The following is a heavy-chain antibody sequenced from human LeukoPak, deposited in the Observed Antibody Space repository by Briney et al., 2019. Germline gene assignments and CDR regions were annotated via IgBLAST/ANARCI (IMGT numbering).Heavy chain of an antibody. CDR3: ARDQQKRGYSYGLDYYYGMDV. Sequence: PGGSLRLSCAASGFTFSSYSMNWVRQAPGKGLEWVSSISSSSSYIYYADSVKGRFTISRDNAKNSLYLQMNSLRAEDTAVYYCARDQQKRGYSYGLDYYYGMDVWGQGTTVTVSS. J-gene: IGHJ6*02. CDR1: GFTFSSYS. D-gene: IGHD5-18*01. V-gene: IGHV3-21*01. CDR2: ISSSSSYI.